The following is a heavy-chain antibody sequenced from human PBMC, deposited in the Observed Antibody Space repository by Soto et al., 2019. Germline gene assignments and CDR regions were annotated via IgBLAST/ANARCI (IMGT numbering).Heavy chain of an antibody. J-gene: IGHJ6*02. Sequence: SETLSLTCAVYGGSFSGYYWSWIRQPPGKGLEWIGEINHSGSTNYNPSLKSRVTISVDTSKNQFSLKLSSVTAADTAVYYCARGLVTFGGVIAGYYYYGMDVWGQGTTVTVS. V-gene: IGHV4-34*01. CDR1: GGSFSGYY. D-gene: IGHD3-16*02. CDR2: INHSGST. CDR3: ARGLVTFGGVIAGYYYYGMDV.